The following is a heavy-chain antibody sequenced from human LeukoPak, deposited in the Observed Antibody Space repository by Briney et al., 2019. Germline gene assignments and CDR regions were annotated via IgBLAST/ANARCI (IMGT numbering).Heavy chain of an antibody. V-gene: IGHV4-59*11. CDR3: ARGELGYCSGGSCYTGTYYYYYYMDV. CDR1: GGSISSHY. Sequence: SETLSLTCTVSGGSISSHYWSWIRQPPGKGLEWIGYIYYSGSTNYNPSLKSRVTISVDTSKNQFSLKLSSVTAAGTAVYYCARGELGYCSGGSCYTGTYYYYYYMDVWGKGTTVTVSS. CDR2: IYYSGST. D-gene: IGHD2-15*01. J-gene: IGHJ6*03.